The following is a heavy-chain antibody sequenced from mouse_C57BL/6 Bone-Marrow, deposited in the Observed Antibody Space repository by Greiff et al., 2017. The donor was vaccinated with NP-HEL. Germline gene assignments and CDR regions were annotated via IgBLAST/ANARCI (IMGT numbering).Heavy chain of an antibody. V-gene: IGHV5-4*03. D-gene: IGHD1-1*02. CDR1: GFTFSSYA. CDR2: ISDGGSYT. Sequence: DVKLVESGGGLVKPGGSLKLSCAASGFTFSSYAMSWVRQTPEKRLEWVATISDGGSYTYYPDNVKGRFTISRDNAKNNLYLQMSHLKSEDTAMYYCATWCPRAMDYWGQGTSVTVSS. J-gene: IGHJ4*01. CDR3: ATWCPRAMDY.